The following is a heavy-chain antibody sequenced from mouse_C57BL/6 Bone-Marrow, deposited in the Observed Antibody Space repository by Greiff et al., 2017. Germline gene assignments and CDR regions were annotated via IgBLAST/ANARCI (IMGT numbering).Heavy chain of an antibody. Sequence: QVQLQQSGAELVMPGASVKLSCKASGYTFTDYYINWVKQRPGQGLEWIARIYPGSGNTYYNEKFKGKATLTAEKSSSTAYMQLSSLTSEDSAVYFCARDYYGSSYPYYWGQGTTLTVSS. CDR3: ARDYYGSSYPYY. J-gene: IGHJ2*01. CDR2: IYPGSGNT. V-gene: IGHV1-76*01. D-gene: IGHD1-1*01. CDR1: GYTFTDYY.